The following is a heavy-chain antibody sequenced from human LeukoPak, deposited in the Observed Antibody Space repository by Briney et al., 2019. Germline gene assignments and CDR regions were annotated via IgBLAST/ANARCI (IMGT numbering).Heavy chain of an antibody. V-gene: IGHV4-34*01. Sequence: SETLSLTCAVYGGSFSGYYWSWIRQPPGKGLEWIGEINHSGSTNYNPSLKSRVTISVDTSKNQFSLKLSSVTAADTAVYYCARGRYYDSSGYYGDYWGQGSLVTVSS. CDR1: GGSFSGYY. D-gene: IGHD3-22*01. CDR3: ARGRYYDSSGYYGDY. J-gene: IGHJ4*02. CDR2: INHSGST.